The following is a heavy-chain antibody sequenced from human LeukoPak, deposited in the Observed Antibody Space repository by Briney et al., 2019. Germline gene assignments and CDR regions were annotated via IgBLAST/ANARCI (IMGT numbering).Heavy chain of an antibody. CDR1: GFTFSPYG. CDR2: IRYGGSNK. D-gene: IGHD4-17*01. J-gene: IGHJ4*02. CDR3: AKGGAYYFDY. Sequence: GGSLRLSCAAPGFTFSPYGMHWVRQAPGKGLEWVAFIRYGGSNKYYAGSVKGRFTISRDNSKNTLYLQMNSLRAEDTAVYYCAKGGAYYFDYWGQGTLVTVSS. V-gene: IGHV3-30*02.